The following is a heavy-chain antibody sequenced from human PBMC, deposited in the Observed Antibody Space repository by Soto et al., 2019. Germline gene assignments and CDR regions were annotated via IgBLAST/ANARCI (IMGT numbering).Heavy chain of an antibody. J-gene: IGHJ6*02. CDR2: IIPIFGTA. V-gene: IGHV1-69*12. CDR3: ARDPYVPVTDYYYGMDV. D-gene: IGHD2-2*01. Sequence: QVQLVQSGAEVKKPGSSVKVSCKASGGTFSSYAISWVRQAPGQGLEWMGGIIPIFGTANYAQKFQGRVTITADESTSTAYMELSSLRSEDTAVYYCARDPYVPVTDYYYGMDVWGQGTTVTVSS. CDR1: GGTFSSYA.